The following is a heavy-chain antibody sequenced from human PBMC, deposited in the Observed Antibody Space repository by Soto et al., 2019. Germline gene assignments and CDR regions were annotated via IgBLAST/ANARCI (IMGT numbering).Heavy chain of an antibody. CDR3: ASGYCSSTSCQGNWFDP. J-gene: IGHJ5*02. V-gene: IGHV4-31*03. D-gene: IGHD2-2*01. CDR2: IYYSGST. Sequence: SETLSLTCTVSGGSISSGGYYWSWIRQHPGKGLEWIGYIYYSGSTYYNPSLKSRVTISVDTSKNQFSLKLSSGTAADTAVYYCASGYCSSTSCQGNWFDPWGQGTLVTVSS. CDR1: GGSISSGGYY.